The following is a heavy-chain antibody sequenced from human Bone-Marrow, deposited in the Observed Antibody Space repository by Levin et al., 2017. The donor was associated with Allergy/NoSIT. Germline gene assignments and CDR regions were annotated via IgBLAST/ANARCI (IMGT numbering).Heavy chain of an antibody. CDR1: GYTFTGHY. J-gene: IGHJ6*03. V-gene: IGHV1-2*06. CDR3: ARSGLRFLEHLVDYHYYYMDV. D-gene: IGHD3-3*01. CDR2: INPNNGAT. Sequence: PGESLKISCRTSGYTFTGHYLHWVRQAPGQGLEWMGRINPNNGATNYARKFQGRVSMTRDTTISTAYMDLRRLTSDDTAVYYCARSGLRFLEHLVDYHYYYMDVWGKGTTVTVSS.